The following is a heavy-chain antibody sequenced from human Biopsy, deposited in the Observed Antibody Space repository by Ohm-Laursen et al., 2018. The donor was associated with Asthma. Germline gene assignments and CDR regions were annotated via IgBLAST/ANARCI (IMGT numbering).Heavy chain of an antibody. V-gene: IGHV3-30*18. Sequence: SLRLSCAASGFSFSNYGMHWVRRAPGKGLDWVAVISFDGTNRNYTDSVKGRFTISRDNSGNTLHLEMNSLRAEDTAVYFCAKEVFPGWELRRGPDSWGQGTLVTVSS. D-gene: IGHD1-26*01. J-gene: IGHJ4*02. CDR3: AKEVFPGWELRRGPDS. CDR1: GFSFSNYG. CDR2: ISFDGTNR.